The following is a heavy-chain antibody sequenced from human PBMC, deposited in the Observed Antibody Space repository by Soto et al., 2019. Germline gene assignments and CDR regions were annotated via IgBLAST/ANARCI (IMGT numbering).Heavy chain of an antibody. CDR2: VNPNSGNA. J-gene: IGHJ4*02. D-gene: IGHD4-17*01. CDR1: GCTFPSYD. CDR3: ARGIGETYGDLGGVDY. V-gene: IGHV1-8*01. Sequence: QVQLVQSGAEVKKPGASVKVSCKASGCTFPSYDINWVRQATGQGLEWMGWVNPNSGNAGYAQKFQGRVSMTWNTSISTAYMELSSLRSEDPAAYYCARGIGETYGDLGGVDYWGQGTLVTVSS.